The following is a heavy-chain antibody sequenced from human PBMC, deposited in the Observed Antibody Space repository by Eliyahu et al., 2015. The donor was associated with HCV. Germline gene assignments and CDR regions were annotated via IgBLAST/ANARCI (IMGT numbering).Heavy chain of an antibody. CDR3: ARVRKERFRGNPYYYYGMDV. J-gene: IGHJ6*02. CDR2: IXPNSGGT. D-gene: IGHD1-1*01. V-gene: IGHV1-2*02. CDR1: GYTFTAYY. Sequence: QVQLVQSGAEVKKPGASVKVSCKASGYTFTAYYIPWVRQAPGQGLDWMGWIXPNSGGTNYAQKFQGRVTMTRDTSISTAYMELSSLRSDDTAVYYCARVRKERFRGNPYYYYGMDVWGQGTTVTVSS.